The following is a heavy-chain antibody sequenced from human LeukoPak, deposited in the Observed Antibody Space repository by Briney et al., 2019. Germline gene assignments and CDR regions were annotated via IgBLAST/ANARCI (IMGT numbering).Heavy chain of an antibody. CDR3: AKALLPGYSSSLGAFDI. CDR1: GFTVSSNY. V-gene: IGHV3-23*01. Sequence: GGSLRLSCAASGFTVSSNYLSWVRQAPGKGLEWVSVISASGGTTYSADSVKGRFTVSRDKSKNTPYLQMNSLRAEDTAVYYCAKALLPGYSSSLGAFDIWGQGTMVTVSS. D-gene: IGHD6-13*01. J-gene: IGHJ3*02. CDR2: ISASGGTT.